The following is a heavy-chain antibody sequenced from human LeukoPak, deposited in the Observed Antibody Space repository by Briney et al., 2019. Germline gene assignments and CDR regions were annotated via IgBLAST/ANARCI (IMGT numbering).Heavy chain of an antibody. J-gene: IGHJ4*02. Sequence: PGRSLRRSCAASGFTFSNYIMHWVRQAPGNGLDWVAVILENGSNQYYADSVKGRFTISRDNSKNTLFLQMNSLRGEDTAMYYCARVQGGGYRTADYWGQGTLVTVSS. CDR1: GFTFSNYI. D-gene: IGHD6-19*01. CDR2: ILENGSNQ. CDR3: ARVQGGGYRTADY. V-gene: IGHV3-30*04.